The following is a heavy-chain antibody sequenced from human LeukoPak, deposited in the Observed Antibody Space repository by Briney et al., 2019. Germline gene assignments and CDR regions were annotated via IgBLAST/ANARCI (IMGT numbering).Heavy chain of an antibody. CDR1: GGSISSYY. Sequence: SETLSLTCTVSGGSISSYYWSWIRQPPGKGLEWIGYIYYSGSTNYNPSLKSRVTISVDTSKNQFSLKLSFVTAADTAVYYCARARGFDGKYYYYYYMDVWGKGTTVTVSS. CDR3: ARARGFDGKYYYYYYMDV. J-gene: IGHJ6*03. V-gene: IGHV4-59*01. D-gene: IGHD3-10*01. CDR2: IYYSGST.